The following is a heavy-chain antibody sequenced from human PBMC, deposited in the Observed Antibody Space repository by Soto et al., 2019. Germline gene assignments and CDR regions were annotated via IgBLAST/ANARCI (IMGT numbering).Heavy chain of an antibody. J-gene: IGHJ5*02. Sequence: QVQLQESGPGLVKPSQTLSLTCTVSGGSISSGGYYWSWIRQHPGKGLEWIGYIYYSGSTYYNPSLTMRVTLSVDTSKNQFTLERRSVTAGGGAVYYWARGPGGYDYVWGSYRRGFDPWGQGTLVTVSS. CDR2: IYYSGST. CDR1: GGSISSGGYY. D-gene: IGHD3-16*02. CDR3: ARGPGGYDYVWGSYRRGFDP. V-gene: IGHV4-31*03.